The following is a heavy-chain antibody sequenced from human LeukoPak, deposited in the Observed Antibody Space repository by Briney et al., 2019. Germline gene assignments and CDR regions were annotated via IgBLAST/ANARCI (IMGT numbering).Heavy chain of an antibody. CDR1: GFTFSSYW. J-gene: IGHJ4*02. Sequence: PGGSLRLSCAASGFTFSSYWMHWVRQAPGKGLVWVSRINSDGSSTGYADSVKGRFTISRDNAKNTLYLQMNSLRAEDTAVYYCARSYDFWSGYFGYWGQGTLVTVSS. CDR2: INSDGSST. CDR3: ARSYDFWSGYFGY. V-gene: IGHV3-74*01. D-gene: IGHD3-3*01.